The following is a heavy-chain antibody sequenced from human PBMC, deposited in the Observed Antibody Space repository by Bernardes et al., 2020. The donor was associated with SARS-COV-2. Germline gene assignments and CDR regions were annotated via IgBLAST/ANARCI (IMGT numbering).Heavy chain of an antibody. J-gene: IGHJ4*02. D-gene: IGHD1-26*01. CDR2: ISCSVGTT. V-gene: IGHV3-23*01. CDR1: GFTFSSYA. Sequence: GGSLRLSCAASGFTFSSYAMSWVRQAPGEGLEWVSAISCSVGTTFYTDSVKGRFTISRDNSKNTLYLQMKSLRADDTAVYYCAKFLAGSSPHRTGAVTYFDSWGQGTLGTVSS. CDR3: AKFLAGSSPHRTGAVTYFDS.